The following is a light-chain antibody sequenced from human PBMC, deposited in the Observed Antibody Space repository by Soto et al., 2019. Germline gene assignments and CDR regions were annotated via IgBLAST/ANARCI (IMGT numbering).Light chain of an antibody. CDR1: QSVSSSY. V-gene: IGKV3-20*01. J-gene: IGKJ2*01. CDR2: GAS. CDR3: QQYGISPPRFT. Sequence: EIVLTQSPGTLSLSPGERATLSCRASQSVSSSYLAWYQQKPGQAPRLLIYGASNRATGIPDRFSGSGSGTDLPLTISRLEPEDFAVYYCQQYGISPPRFTFGQGTKLEIK.